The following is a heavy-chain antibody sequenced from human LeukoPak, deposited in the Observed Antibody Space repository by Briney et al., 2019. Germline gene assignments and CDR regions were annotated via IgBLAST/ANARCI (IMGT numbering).Heavy chain of an antibody. CDR2: IHYDGSDK. D-gene: IGHD2-21*01. CDR1: ALTFSGYG. CDR3: ARDVGNCFGH. Sequence: PRGCLRLSSAAAALTFSGYGMHWVRQARGKGLVPVTFIHYDGSDKYYADSVKGRFTISRDNCKNTLYLQMNSPRAEDTAVYDCARDVGNCFGHCGQGSLVTVSS. J-gene: IGHJ1*01. V-gene: IGHV3-30*02.